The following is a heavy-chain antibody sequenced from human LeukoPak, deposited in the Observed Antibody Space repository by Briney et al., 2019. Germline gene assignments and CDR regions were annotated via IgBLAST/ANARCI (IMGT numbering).Heavy chain of an antibody. CDR1: GFTFSSYA. D-gene: IGHD3-10*01. V-gene: IGHV3-23*01. CDR3: AKEGVYGSGRGYYYGMDV. Sequence: GGSLRLSCAASGFTFSSYAVSWVRQAPGKGLEWVSAISGSGGSTYYADSVKGRFTISRDNSKNTLYLQMNSLRAEDTAVYYCAKEGVYGSGRGYYYGMDVWGQGTAVTVSS. CDR2: ISGSGGST. J-gene: IGHJ6*02.